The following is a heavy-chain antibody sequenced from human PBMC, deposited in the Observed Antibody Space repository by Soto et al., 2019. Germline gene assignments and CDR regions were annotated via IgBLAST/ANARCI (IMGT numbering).Heavy chain of an antibody. V-gene: IGHV1-2*02. D-gene: IGHD3-22*01. Sequence: ALVKVSCKASGYTFTAYYMHWVRQAPGQGLEWMGWISPNSGATKYAQKFQGRVTMTTDTSITTAYMELSSLRSDDTAVYYCASLDSSGYLRPDYWGQGTLVTVSS. CDR2: ISPNSGAT. J-gene: IGHJ4*02. CDR1: GYTFTAYY. CDR3: ASLDSSGYLRPDY.